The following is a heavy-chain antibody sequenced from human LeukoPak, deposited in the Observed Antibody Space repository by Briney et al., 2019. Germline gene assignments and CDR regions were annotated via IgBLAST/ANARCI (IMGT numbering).Heavy chain of an antibody. Sequence: PGGSLRLSCAASGFTVSSNYMSWVRQAPGKGLEWVSVIYSGGSTYYEDSVKGRFTISRDNSKNTLYLQMNSLRAEDTAVYYCARAGGYCSSTSCYDFDYWGQGTLVTVSS. D-gene: IGHD2-2*01. CDR1: GFTVSSNY. J-gene: IGHJ4*02. CDR3: ARAGGYCSSTSCYDFDY. CDR2: IYSGGST. V-gene: IGHV3-66*01.